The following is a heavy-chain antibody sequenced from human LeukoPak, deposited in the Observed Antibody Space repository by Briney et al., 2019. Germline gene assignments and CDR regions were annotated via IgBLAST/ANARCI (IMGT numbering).Heavy chain of an antibody. CDR3: ARGRAPLLIYYYYMDV. D-gene: IGHD3-16*01. CDR2: IIPIFGTA. Sequence: SVKVSCKASGGTFSSYAISWVRQAPGQGLEWMGGIIPIFGTANYAQKFQGRVTITADKSTSTAYMELSSLRSEDTAVYYCARGRAPLLIYYYYMDVWGKGTTVTVSS. J-gene: IGHJ6*03. CDR1: GGTFSSYA. V-gene: IGHV1-69*06.